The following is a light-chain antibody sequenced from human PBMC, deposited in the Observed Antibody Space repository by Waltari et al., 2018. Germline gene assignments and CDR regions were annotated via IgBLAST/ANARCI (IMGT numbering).Light chain of an antibody. CDR1: TSDVGGYNY. J-gene: IGLJ3*02. CDR3: SSYTSSFTEV. Sequence: QSALTQPASVSGSPGQSITISCTGTTSDVGGYNYVSWYPQHPGTTPTLMIYDVSHRPSGVSNRFSGSKSGNTASLTISGLQAEDEADYYCSSYTSSFTEVFGGGTKLTVL. CDR2: DVS. V-gene: IGLV2-14*03.